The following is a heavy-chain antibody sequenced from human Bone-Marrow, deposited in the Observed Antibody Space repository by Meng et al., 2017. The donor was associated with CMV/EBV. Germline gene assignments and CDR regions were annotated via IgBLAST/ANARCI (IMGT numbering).Heavy chain of an antibody. V-gene: IGHV4-34*01. J-gene: IGHJ2*01. CDR2: INHSGST. Sequence: GSLRLSCAVYGGSFSGYYWSWIRQPPGKGLEWIGEINHSGSTNYNPSLKSRVTISVDTSKNQFSLKLSSVTAADTAIYYCAGAHEDGSGWYERWGRGMLVTGSS. CDR3: AGAHEDGSGWYER. CDR1: GGSFSGYY. D-gene: IGHD6-19*01.